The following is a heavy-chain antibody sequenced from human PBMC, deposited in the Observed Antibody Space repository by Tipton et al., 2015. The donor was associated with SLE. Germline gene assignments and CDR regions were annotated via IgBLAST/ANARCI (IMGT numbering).Heavy chain of an antibody. V-gene: IGHV4-59*01. CDR2: IYYSGSS. Sequence: TLSLTCPVSGGSISSYYWSWIRQPPGKGLEWIGYIYYSGSSNYNPSLKSRVTISVNRTKNQFSLKLSSVTAADTAVYYCARILLVGGTLLDAFDIRGQGTMVTVSS. CDR3: ARILLVGGTLLDAFDI. CDR1: GGSISSYY. D-gene: IGHD1-26*01. J-gene: IGHJ3*02.